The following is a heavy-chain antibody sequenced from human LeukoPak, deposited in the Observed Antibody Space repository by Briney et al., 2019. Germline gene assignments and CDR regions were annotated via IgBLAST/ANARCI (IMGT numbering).Heavy chain of an antibody. Sequence: SETLSLTCTVSGGSISNYYWSWIRQPPGKGLEWIGYIYYSGSTSYNPSLKSRVTMSVDTSKNQFSLKLSSVTAADTAVYYCARSYPGYYFDYWGQGTLVTVSS. V-gene: IGHV4-59*01. D-gene: IGHD3-16*02. CDR1: GGSISNYY. J-gene: IGHJ4*02. CDR2: IYYSGST. CDR3: ARSYPGYYFDY.